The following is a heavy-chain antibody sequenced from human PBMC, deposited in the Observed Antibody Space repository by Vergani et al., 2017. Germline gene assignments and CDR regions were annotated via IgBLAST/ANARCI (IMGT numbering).Heavy chain of an antibody. D-gene: IGHD2-2*02. CDR3: AGGRDRRGYCSSTSCYTWFDH. V-gene: IGHV4-34*01. Sequence: QVQLQQWGAGLLKPSETLSLTCAVYGGSFSGYYWSWIRQPPGKGLAWIGEINHSGSTNYNPSLKSRVTISVDTSKNQFSLKLSSVTAADTAVYYCAGGRDRRGYCSSTSCYTWFDHWGQGTLVTVSS. J-gene: IGHJ5*02. CDR1: GGSFSGYY. CDR2: INHSGST.